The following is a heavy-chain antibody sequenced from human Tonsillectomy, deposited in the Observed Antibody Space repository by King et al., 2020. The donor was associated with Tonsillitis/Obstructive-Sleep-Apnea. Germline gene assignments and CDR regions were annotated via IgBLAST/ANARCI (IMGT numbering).Heavy chain of an antibody. Sequence: VQLVESGAEVKKPGASVKVSCKASGYTFTSYGISWVRQAPGQGLEWMGWISAYNGNRNDAQKLQGRVTMTTDTSTRTDYLDLRRLRSDDTAVYYCARDSMRHYFDSSDSSAYYTFAYWGQGTLVTVSS. J-gene: IGHJ4*02. D-gene: IGHD3-22*01. V-gene: IGHV1-18*01. CDR3: ARDSMRHYFDSSDSSAYYTFAY. CDR1: GYTFTSYG. CDR2: ISAYNGNR.